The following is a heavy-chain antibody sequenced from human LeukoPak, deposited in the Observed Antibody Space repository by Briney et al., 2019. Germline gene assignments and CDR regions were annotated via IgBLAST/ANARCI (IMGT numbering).Heavy chain of an antibody. CDR3: ANLIRDVTIYDF. V-gene: IGHV3-7*01. CDR2: INQDESRK. Sequence: GGSLRLSCAASGFTFSRFWMSWVRQAPGKGLEWVASINQDESRKHYSDSVRGRFTISRDNTRNSLFLHMDSLSVDDTAIYYCANLIRDVTIYDFWGRGALVTVSS. CDR1: GFTFSRFW. J-gene: IGHJ2*01. D-gene: IGHD3/OR15-3a*01.